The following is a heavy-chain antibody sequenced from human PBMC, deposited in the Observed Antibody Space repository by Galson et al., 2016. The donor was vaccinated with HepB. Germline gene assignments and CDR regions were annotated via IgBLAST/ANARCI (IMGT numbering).Heavy chain of an antibody. J-gene: IGHJ6*02. CDR3: AREGMLFYIDV. CDR1: GYTFTSYS. V-gene: IGHV1-18*04. D-gene: IGHD2-8*01. CDR2: INTNNGNT. Sequence: SVKVSCKASGYTFTSYSINWVRQAPGQGLEWMGWINTNNGNTNYAQKVQGRVTTTTDTSTSTVYIELRSLRSDDTAVYYCAREGMLFYIDVWGQGTTVIVSS.